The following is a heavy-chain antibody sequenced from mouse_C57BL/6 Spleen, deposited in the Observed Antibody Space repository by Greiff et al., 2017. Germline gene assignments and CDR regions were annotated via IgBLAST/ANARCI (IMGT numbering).Heavy chain of an antibody. CDR2: IYPGSGST. V-gene: IGHV1-55*01. J-gene: IGHJ2*01. CDR1: GYTFTSYW. Sequence: QVQLKQPGAELVKPGASVKMSCKASGYTFTSYWITWVKQRPGQGLEWIGDIYPGSGSTNYNEKFKSKATLTVDTSSSTAYMQLSSLTSEDSAVYYCAIYYDYDDAYYFDYWGQGTTLTVSS. CDR3: AIYYDYDDAYYFDY. D-gene: IGHD2-4*01.